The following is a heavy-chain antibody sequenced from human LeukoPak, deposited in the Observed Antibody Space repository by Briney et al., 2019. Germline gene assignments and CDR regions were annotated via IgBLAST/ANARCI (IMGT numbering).Heavy chain of an antibody. CDR3: ARDVSYYDFWSGYYRGSSPPDY. V-gene: IGHV1-2*02. CDR1: GYTFTGYY. CDR2: INPKSGGT. Sequence: VASVKVSCNASGYTFTGYYMHWVRQAPGQGLEWMGWINPKSGGTNYAQKFQGRVTMTRDTSISTAYMELSRLRSEDTAVYYCARDVSYYDFWSGYYRGSSPPDYWGQGTLVTVSS. J-gene: IGHJ4*02. D-gene: IGHD3-3*01.